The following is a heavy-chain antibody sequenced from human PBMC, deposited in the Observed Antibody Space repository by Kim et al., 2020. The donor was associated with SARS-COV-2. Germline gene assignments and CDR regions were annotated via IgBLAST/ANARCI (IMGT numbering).Heavy chain of an antibody. CDR1: GFTFSSYA. J-gene: IGHJ4*02. V-gene: IGHV3-30*04. Sequence: GGSLRLSCAASGFTFSSYAMHWVRQAPGKGLEWVAVISYDGSNKYYADSVKGRFTISRDNSKNTLYLQMNSLRAEDTAVYYCARDPYDFWSGYPDYWGQGTLVTVSS. D-gene: IGHD3-3*01. CDR2: ISYDGSNK. CDR3: ARDPYDFWSGYPDY.